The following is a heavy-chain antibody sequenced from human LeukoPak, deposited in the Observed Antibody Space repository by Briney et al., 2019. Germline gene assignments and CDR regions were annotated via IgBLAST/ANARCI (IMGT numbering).Heavy chain of an antibody. D-gene: IGHD1-26*01. CDR1: GYTFMSYG. J-gene: IGHJ4*02. CDR2: VSAYTGNT. CDR3: ARRSGSYYEADY. V-gene: IGHV1-18*01. Sequence: ASVKVSCKASGYTFMSYGISWVRQAPGQGLEWMGWVSAYTGNTNYAQKVQGRVTMTTDTSTGTAYMELRSLRSDDTAVYYCARRSGSYYEADYWGQGTLVTVSS.